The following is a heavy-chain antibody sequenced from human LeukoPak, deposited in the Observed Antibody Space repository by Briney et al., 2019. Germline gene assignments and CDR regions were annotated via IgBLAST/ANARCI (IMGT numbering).Heavy chain of an antibody. Sequence: PSETLSLTCAVSGYSTSSGYYWGWIRQPPGKGLEWIGSIYHSGSTYYNPSLKSRVTISVDTSRNQFSLKLSSVTAADTAVYYCAVRVGGYDSEWFDPWGQGTLVTVSS. J-gene: IGHJ5*02. CDR2: IYHSGST. CDR3: AVRVGGYDSEWFDP. D-gene: IGHD5-12*01. CDR1: GYSTSSGYY. V-gene: IGHV4-38-2*01.